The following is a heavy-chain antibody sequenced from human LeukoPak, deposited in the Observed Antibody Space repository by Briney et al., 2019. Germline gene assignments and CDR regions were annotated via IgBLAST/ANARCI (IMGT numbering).Heavy chain of an antibody. Sequence: PGGSLRLSCAASGFTVSGSYVNWVRQAPGRGLEWVSVIYSSGNAFYADSVKGRFLISRDNLKNTLYLQMDSLRAEDTAVYYCATDRRYDFWSGFSEYWGQGTLVTVSS. CDR1: GFTVSGSY. CDR3: ATDRRYDFWSGFSEY. D-gene: IGHD3-3*01. V-gene: IGHV3-66*01. J-gene: IGHJ4*02. CDR2: IYSSGNA.